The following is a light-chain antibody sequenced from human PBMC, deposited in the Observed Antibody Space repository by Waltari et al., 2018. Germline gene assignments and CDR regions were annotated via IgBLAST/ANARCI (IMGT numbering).Light chain of an antibody. J-gene: IGKJ2*01. V-gene: IGKV3-15*01. CDR3: HQYNDGPPFN. CDR1: QSVTTN. CDR2: GAS. Sequence: EIVMTQSPATLSVSPGERALLSCRASQSVTTNLASYQQKPGQAPRLLIYGASTRATDIPARFSGSGSGTEFTLTISSLQSEDCAVYYCHQYNDGPPFNFGQGTKLEIK.